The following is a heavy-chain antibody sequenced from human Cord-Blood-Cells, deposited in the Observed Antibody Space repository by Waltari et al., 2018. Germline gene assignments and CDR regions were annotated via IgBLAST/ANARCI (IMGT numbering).Heavy chain of an antibody. D-gene: IGHD3-10*01. Sequence: VRLQQWGAGLLKPSETLSLTRAVYGGFLSGYYWRWIRLPPGKGLEWIREINHSGSTNYNPSLKRRVTISVDTSRNQFSLKLSAVTAADTAVYYCARGPHGSGSYDFDYWGQGTLVTVSS. CDR1: GGFLSGYY. V-gene: IGHV4-34*01. CDR2: INHSGST. CDR3: ARGPHGSGSYDFDY. J-gene: IGHJ4*02.